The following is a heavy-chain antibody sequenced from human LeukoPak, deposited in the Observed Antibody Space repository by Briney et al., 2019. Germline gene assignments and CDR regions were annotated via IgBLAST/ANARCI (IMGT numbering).Heavy chain of an antibody. D-gene: IGHD1-26*01. CDR2: IRSKANSYAT. CDR3: TPVGATVWAFDI. V-gene: IGHV3-73*01. J-gene: IGHJ3*02. CDR1: GFTFSGSA. Sequence: GGSLRLSCAASGFTFSGSAMHWIRQAAGKGLEWVGRIRSKANSYATAYAASVKGRFTISRDDSKNTAYLQMNSLKTEDTAVYYCTPVGATVWAFDIWGQGTRVTVSS.